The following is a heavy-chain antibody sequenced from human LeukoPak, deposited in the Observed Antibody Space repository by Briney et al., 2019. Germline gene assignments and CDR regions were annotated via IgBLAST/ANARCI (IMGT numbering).Heavy chain of an antibody. CDR2: ISYDGSNK. Sequence: RSLRLSCAASGITFRSYGMHWVRQAPGKGLEWVAVISYDGSNKYYADSVKGRFTISRDNSKNTLYLQMNSLRAEDTAVYYCARDFGDPLTTVTNYYFDYWGQGTLVTVSS. J-gene: IGHJ4*02. CDR3: ARDFGDPLTTVTNYYFDY. D-gene: IGHD4-17*01. V-gene: IGHV3-30*03. CDR1: GITFRSYG.